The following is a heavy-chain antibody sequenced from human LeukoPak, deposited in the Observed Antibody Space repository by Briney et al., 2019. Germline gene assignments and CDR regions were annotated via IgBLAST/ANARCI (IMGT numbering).Heavy chain of an antibody. CDR1: GGSFSGYY. Sequence: SENLSLTCAVYGGSFSGYYWSWIRQPPGKGLEWIGEINHSGSTNYNPSLKSRVTISVDTSKNQFSLKLSSVTAADTAVYYCARGYYDILTGYHTAKSEQFDYWGQGTLVTVSS. J-gene: IGHJ4*02. CDR2: INHSGST. CDR3: ARGYYDILTGYHTAKSEQFDY. V-gene: IGHV4-34*01. D-gene: IGHD3-9*01.